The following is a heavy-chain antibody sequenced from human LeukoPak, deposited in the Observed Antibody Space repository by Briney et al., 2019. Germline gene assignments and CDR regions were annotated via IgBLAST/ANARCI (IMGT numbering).Heavy chain of an antibody. Sequence: PSETLSLTCAVYGGSFSGYYWSWIRQPPGKGLEWIGEINHSGSTNYNPSLKSRVTISVDTSKNQFSLKLSSVTAADTAVYSCATGGIVANIWGQGTMVTVSS. D-gene: IGHD3-22*01. CDR2: INHSGST. CDR1: GGSFSGYY. CDR3: ATGGIVANI. V-gene: IGHV4-34*01. J-gene: IGHJ3*02.